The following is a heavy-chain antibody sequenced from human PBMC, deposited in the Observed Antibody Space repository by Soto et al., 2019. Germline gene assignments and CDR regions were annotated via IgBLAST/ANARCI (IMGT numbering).Heavy chain of an antibody. J-gene: IGHJ4*02. Sequence: QVQLVQSGAEVKKPGASVKVSCKASGYTFTSYAMHWVRQAPGQRLEWMGWINAGNGNTKYSQKFQGRVTITRDTSASTAYMELSSLRSEDTAVYSCARDMGFALSDYWGQGTLVTVSS. D-gene: IGHD3-10*01. CDR1: GYTFTSYA. V-gene: IGHV1-3*01. CDR3: ARDMGFALSDY. CDR2: INAGNGNT.